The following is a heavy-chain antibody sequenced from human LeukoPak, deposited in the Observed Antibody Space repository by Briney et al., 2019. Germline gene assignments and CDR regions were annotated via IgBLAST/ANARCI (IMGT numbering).Heavy chain of an antibody. CDR1: GFTFDDYG. V-gene: IGHV3-20*04. Sequence: GGSLRLSCAASGFTFDDYGMSWVRQAPGKGLEWVSGINWNGGSTVYADSVKGRFTISRDNAKNSLYLQMNSLRAEDTALYYCARGKSSSWSYYYYYMDVWGKGTTVTVSS. CDR3: ARGKSSSWSYYYYYMDV. J-gene: IGHJ6*03. D-gene: IGHD6-13*01. CDR2: INWNGGST.